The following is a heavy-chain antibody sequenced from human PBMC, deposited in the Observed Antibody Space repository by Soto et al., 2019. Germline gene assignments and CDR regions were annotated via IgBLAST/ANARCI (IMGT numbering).Heavy chain of an antibody. CDR1: GFSLSTTGVG. D-gene: IGHD3-10*01. V-gene: IGHV2-5*02. CDR3: ARSLWFGELH. Sequence: QITLKESGPTLVKPTQTLTLTCSFSGFSLSTTGVGVGWIRQSPGKALEWLAIIYWANDKRYSPSLKSRVTITTDTSNNHVVLTVTNMDPVDTGTYYCARSLWFGELHWGQGALVTVSS. CDR2: IYWANDK. J-gene: IGHJ4*02.